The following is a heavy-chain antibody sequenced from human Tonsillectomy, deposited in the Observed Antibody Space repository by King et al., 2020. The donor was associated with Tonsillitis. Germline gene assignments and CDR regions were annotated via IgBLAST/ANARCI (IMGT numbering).Heavy chain of an antibody. CDR3: ARERGGKGYAPYWYFDL. CDR1: GGSIGSSSYY. D-gene: IGHD5-12*01. V-gene: IGHV4-39*07. Sequence: QLQESGPGLVKPSETLSLTCTVSGGSIGSSSYYWGWIRQPPGQGLEWIGSIYYSGSTYYNPSLKSRVTISVDTSKNQFSLKLSSVTAADTAVYYCARERGGKGYAPYWYFDLWGRGTLVTVSS. CDR2: IYYSGST. J-gene: IGHJ2*01.